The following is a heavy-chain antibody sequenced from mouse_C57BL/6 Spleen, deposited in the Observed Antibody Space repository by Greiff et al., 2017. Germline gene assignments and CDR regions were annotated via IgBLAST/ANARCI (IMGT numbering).Heavy chain of an antibody. V-gene: IGHV1-64*01. D-gene: IGHD2-4*01. J-gene: IGHJ2*01. CDR3: AGYDYGADGYYFDY. CDR2: IHPNSGST. CDR1: GYTFTSYW. Sequence: QVQLQQPGAELVKPGASVKLSCKASGYTFTSYWMHWVKQRPGQGLEWIGMIHPNSGSTNYNEKFKSKATLTVDKTSSTAYMQLSSLTSEDSAVYYCAGYDYGADGYYFDYWGQGTTLTVSS.